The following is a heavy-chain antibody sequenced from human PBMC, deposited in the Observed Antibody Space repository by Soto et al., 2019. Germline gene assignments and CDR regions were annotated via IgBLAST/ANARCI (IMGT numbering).Heavy chain of an antibody. D-gene: IGHD6-19*01. Sequence: GGSLRLSCAASGFPFRDYAMNWVRQAPGKGLEWVSDISGNGDSARYADSVKGRFTVSRDNSRDTLYLQMNSLRVDGTAVYYCYKERRGSGWSVCNFWGQGTLVTVSS. CDR1: GFPFRDYA. J-gene: IGHJ4*02. CDR3: YKERRGSGWSVCNF. V-gene: IGHV3-23*01. CDR2: ISGNGDSA.